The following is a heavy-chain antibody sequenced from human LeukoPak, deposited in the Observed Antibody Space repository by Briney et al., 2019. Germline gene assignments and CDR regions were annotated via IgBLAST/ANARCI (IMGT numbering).Heavy chain of an antibody. J-gene: IGHJ5*02. D-gene: IGHD3-22*01. CDR1: GYTFTNCG. Sequence: ASVKVSCKASGYTFTNCGITWVRQAPGQGLEWMGWISAYNGNTNYEQKFQGRVTMTTDTSTSTAYMELRSLRSDDTAVYYCARDKRSRSGYEAPNWFDPWGQGTLVTVSS. CDR3: ARDKRSRSGYEAPNWFDP. CDR2: ISAYNGNT. V-gene: IGHV1-18*01.